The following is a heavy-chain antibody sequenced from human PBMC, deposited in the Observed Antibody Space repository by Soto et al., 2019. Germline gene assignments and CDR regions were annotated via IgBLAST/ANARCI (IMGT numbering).Heavy chain of an antibody. V-gene: IGHV3-66*01. CDR2: IYSGGST. J-gene: IGHJ4*02. CDR1: GFTFSSYA. D-gene: IGHD6-19*01. Sequence: GGSLRLSCAASGFTFSSYAMSWVRQAPGKGLEWVSVIYSGGSTYYADSVKGRFTISRDNSKSTLYLQMNSLRAEDTAVYYCARDSLAVAGTKPFDYWGPGTLVTVPS. CDR3: ARDSLAVAGTKPFDY.